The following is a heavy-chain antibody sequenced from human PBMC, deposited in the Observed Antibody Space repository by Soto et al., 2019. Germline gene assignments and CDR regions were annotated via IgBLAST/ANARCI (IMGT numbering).Heavy chain of an antibody. J-gene: IGHJ3*02. D-gene: IGHD4-17*01. CDR3: ERSQTTVTTLLAFDI. CDR1: GGTFSSYA. V-gene: IGHV1-69*01. CDR2: IIPIFGTA. Sequence: QVQLVQSGAEVKKPGSSVKVSCKASGGTFSSYAISWVRQAPGQGLEWMGGIIPIFGTANYAQKFQGSVTITADESTSTAYVELSSLRSASTAVSYCERSQTTVTTLLAFDIWGHGTMVTVAS.